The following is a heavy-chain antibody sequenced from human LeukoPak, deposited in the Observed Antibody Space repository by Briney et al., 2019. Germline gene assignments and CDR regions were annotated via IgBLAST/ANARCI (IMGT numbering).Heavy chain of an antibody. CDR3: VRGVGGSSYLDY. D-gene: IGHD3-16*01. Sequence: GGSLRLSCEASGFTFSSSWMPWVRQAPGKGLVWVSRINSDGSSTNYADSVKGRFTISRDNAKNTLYLQMNSLRAEDTAVYYCVRGVGGSSYLDYWGQGALVTVSS. CDR2: INSDGSST. V-gene: IGHV3-74*01. J-gene: IGHJ4*02. CDR1: GFTFSSSW.